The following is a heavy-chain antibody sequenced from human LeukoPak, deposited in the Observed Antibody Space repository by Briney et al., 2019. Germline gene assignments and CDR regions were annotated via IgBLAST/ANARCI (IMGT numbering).Heavy chain of an antibody. Sequence: ASVKVSCKASGYTFTDSYTHWVRQAPGQRLEWMGWINPDSGGTNYAQKFQGRVTVTRDTSISTAYMELSRLRSDDTAVYYCARDLGCSRTSCYYASDYWGQGTLLTVSS. J-gene: IGHJ4*02. CDR3: ARDLGCSRTSCYYASDY. V-gene: IGHV1-2*02. CDR1: GYTFTDSY. D-gene: IGHD2-2*01. CDR2: INPDSGGT.